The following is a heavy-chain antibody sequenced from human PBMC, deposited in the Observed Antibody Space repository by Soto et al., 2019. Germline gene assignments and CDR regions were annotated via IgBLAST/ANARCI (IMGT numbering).Heavy chain of an antibody. V-gene: IGHV3-30*04. Sequence: QVQLVESGGGVVQPGRSLRLSCAASGFTFSSYATHWVRQAPGKGLEWVAVISYDGSNKYYADSVKGRFTISRDNSKNTLYLQMNSLRAEDTAVYYCATGTKGRYYDFWSGYWDWGQGTLVTVSS. J-gene: IGHJ4*02. D-gene: IGHD3-3*01. CDR3: ATGTKGRYYDFWSGYWD. CDR2: ISYDGSNK. CDR1: GFTFSSYA.